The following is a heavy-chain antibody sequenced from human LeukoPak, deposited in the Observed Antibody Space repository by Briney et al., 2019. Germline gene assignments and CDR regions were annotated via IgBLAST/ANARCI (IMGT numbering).Heavy chain of an antibody. CDR1: GFTFSRYA. V-gene: IGHV3-21*05. CDR2: INTDSSDI. CDR3: ARDGRGSYYGYYYYYMDV. D-gene: IGHD1-26*01. J-gene: IGHJ6*03. Sequence: GGSLRLSCAASGFTFSRYAMNWVRQAPGKGLQWVSYINTDSSDIHYADSVKGRFTISRDNSKNTLYLQMNSLRAEDTAVYYCARDGRGSYYGYYYYYMDVWGKGTRVTVSS.